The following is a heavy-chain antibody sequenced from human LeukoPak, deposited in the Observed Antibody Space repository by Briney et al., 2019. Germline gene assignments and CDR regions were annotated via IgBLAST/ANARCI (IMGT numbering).Heavy chain of an antibody. V-gene: IGHV4-34*01. J-gene: IGHJ6*03. Sequence: PSETLSLTCAVYGGSFSGYYWSWIRQPPGKGLEWIGEINHSGSTNYNPSLKSRVTISVDTSKNQFSLKLSSVTAADTAVYYCARLYCSGGSCYTHYYYYYMDVWGKGTTVTISS. CDR3: ARLYCSGGSCYTHYYYYYMDV. CDR1: GGSFSGYY. CDR2: INHSGST. D-gene: IGHD2-15*01.